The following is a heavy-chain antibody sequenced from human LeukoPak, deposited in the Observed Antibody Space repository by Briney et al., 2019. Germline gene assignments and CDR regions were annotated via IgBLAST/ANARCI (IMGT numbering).Heavy chain of an antibody. CDR2: IIPIFGTA. D-gene: IGHD3-10*01. V-gene: IGHV1-69*13. CDR3: ARGMDSGSYFEP. Sequence: SVKVSCKASGYTFTSYDINWVRQATGQGLEWMGGIIPIFGTANYAQKFQGRVTITADESTSTAYMELSSLRSEDTAVYYCARGMDSGSYFEPWGQGTLVTVSS. J-gene: IGHJ4*02. CDR1: GYTFTSYD.